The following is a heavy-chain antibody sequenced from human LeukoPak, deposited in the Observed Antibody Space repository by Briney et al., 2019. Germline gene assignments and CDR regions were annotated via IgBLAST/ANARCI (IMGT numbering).Heavy chain of an antibody. D-gene: IGHD6-19*01. V-gene: IGHV3-43*02. CDR3: AKDILSEQWHDAFDI. CDR2: IRGDGGST. Sequence: GGSLRLSCAASGFVVYDYAMSGVRHAPGRGLEWVSLIRGDGGSTYYADYVKGRFSIARDNSKNSLFLQMNSLRTEDTALYYCAKDILSEQWHDAFDIWGQGTMVTVSS. J-gene: IGHJ3*02. CDR1: GFVVYDYA.